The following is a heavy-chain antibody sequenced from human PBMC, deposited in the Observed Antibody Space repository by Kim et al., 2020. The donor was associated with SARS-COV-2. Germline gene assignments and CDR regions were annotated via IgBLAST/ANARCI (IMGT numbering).Heavy chain of an antibody. D-gene: IGHD1-26*01. CDR1: GFSVSSNY. V-gene: IGHV3-53*01. CDR2: IYSGGST. J-gene: IGHJ6*02. CDR3: ARDTSAHAMDV. Sequence: GGSLRLSCAASGFSVSSNYMSWVRQAPGKGLEWVSVIYSGGSTYYVDSVKGRFTISRDNSKNTLYFQTNSLRAEDTAVYYCARDTSAHAMDVWGQGTTVTVSS.